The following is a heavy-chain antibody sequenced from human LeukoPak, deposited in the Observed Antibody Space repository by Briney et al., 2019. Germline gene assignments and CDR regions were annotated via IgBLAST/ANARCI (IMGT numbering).Heavy chain of an antibody. J-gene: IGHJ5*02. CDR3: ARQGRNCSGGSCRPNWFDP. CDR2: IYYSGST. CDR1: GFTFSSYSMN. D-gene: IGHD2-15*01. Sequence: GSLRLSCAASGFTFSSYSMNWVRQAPGKGLEWIGSIYYSGSTYYNPSLKSRVTISVDTSKNQFSLKLSSVTAADTAVYYCARQGRNCSGGSCRPNWFDPWGQGTLVTVSS. V-gene: IGHV4-39*01.